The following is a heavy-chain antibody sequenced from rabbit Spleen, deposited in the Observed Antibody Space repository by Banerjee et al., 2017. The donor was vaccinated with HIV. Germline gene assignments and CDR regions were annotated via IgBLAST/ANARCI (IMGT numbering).Heavy chain of an antibody. CDR2: IYGGSGGST. Sequence: QEQLEESGGGLVQPEGSLTLTCTASGFDFSSSYWICWVRQAPGKGLELIACIYGGSGGSTWYASWVNGRFTISKTSSTVDLKMTSLTAADTATYFCARLDRGYDHFNLWGQGTLVTVS. CDR1: GFDFSSSYW. CDR3: ARLDRGYDHFNL. V-gene: IGHV1S45*01. D-gene: IGHD1-1*01. J-gene: IGHJ4*01.